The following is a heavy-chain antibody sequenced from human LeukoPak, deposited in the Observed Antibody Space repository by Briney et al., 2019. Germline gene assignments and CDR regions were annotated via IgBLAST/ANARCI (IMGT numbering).Heavy chain of an antibody. CDR1: GYVFSTYA. CDR2: ISAYNGNT. V-gene: IGHV1-18*01. J-gene: IGHJ3*02. Sequence: ASVKVSCKASGYVFSTYAINWMRQAPGQGLEWMGWISAYNGNTNYAQKLQGRVTMTTDTSTSTAYMELRSLRSDDTAVYYCARDSHLGAFDIWGQGTMVTVSS. CDR3: ARDSHLGAFDI.